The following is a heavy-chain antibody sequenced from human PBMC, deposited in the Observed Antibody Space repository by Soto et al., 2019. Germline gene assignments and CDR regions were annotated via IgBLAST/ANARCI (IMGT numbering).Heavy chain of an antibody. CDR2: ITSTGGTA. CDR3: ANLVTLIWSGYRHFDY. Sequence: PGGSLRLSCSASGFAFSSYNMHWVRQAPGKGLERVSTITSTGGTAFYADSVKGRFTISRNNSKNTLYLQMSSLRAEDTAVYYCANLVTLIWSGYRHFDYWGQGTLVTVSS. D-gene: IGHD3-3*01. CDR1: GFAFSSYN. J-gene: IGHJ4*02. V-gene: IGHV3-64D*06.